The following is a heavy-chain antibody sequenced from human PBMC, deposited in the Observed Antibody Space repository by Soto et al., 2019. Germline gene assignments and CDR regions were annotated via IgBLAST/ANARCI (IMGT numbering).Heavy chain of an antibody. Sequence: QVQLQESGPGLVKPSETLSLTCTVSGGSISSYYWSWIRQPPGKGLEWIGYIYYSGSTNYNPSLKSRVTISVDTSKNQFSLKLSSVTAADTAVYYCARGWEGWFDPWGQGTLVTVSS. D-gene: IGHD1-26*01. CDR3: ARGWEGWFDP. J-gene: IGHJ5*02. V-gene: IGHV4-59*01. CDR1: GGSISSYY. CDR2: IYYSGST.